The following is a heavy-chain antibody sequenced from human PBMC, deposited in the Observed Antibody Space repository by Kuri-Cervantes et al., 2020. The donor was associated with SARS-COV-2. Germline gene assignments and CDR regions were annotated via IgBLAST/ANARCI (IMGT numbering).Heavy chain of an antibody. CDR2: ISYDGGTK. CDR1: GFTFISTA. J-gene: IGHJ6*01. CDR3: VKDRQGLGYSGMDV. V-gene: IGHV3-30*18. D-gene: IGHD2-21*01. Sequence: GESLKISCAASGFTFISTAMHWVRQAPGKGLEWVAVISYDGGTKYYADSVKGRFTISRDNPKDTLSLQMNSLRAEDTALYYCVKDRQGLGYSGMDVWGPGATVTVSS.